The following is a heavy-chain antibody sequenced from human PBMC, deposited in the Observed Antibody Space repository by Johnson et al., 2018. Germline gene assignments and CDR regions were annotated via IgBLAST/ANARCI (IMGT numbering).Heavy chain of an antibody. Sequence: QVRLGQAGGGVVEPGRSLRLCCASSGFTFSSYGMPWVRQAPGQGLEWVAVLSYDGSNNYYAASVQGRFTIPRDISKSTLYLQMNNLRAEDTAVYYCGKGYFSVDVWGKGTKVTVSS. CDR3: GKGYFSVDV. CDR2: LSYDGSNN. V-gene: IGHV3-30*18. J-gene: IGHJ6*03. CDR1: GFTFSSYG.